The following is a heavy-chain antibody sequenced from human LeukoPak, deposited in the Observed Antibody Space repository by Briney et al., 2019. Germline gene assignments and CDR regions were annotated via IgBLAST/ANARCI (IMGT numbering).Heavy chain of an antibody. CDR3: ARAVTYHDVLTGYYRDYFDY. Sequence: SETLSLTCTVSGGSISSYYWSWIRQPPGKGLEWIGEINHSEITNYNPSLKSRVTISVDTSKNQFSLKLSSVTAADTAVYYCARAVTYHDVLTGYYRDYFDYWGQGILVTVSS. CDR1: GGSISSYY. V-gene: IGHV4-34*01. D-gene: IGHD3-9*01. CDR2: INHSEIT. J-gene: IGHJ4*02.